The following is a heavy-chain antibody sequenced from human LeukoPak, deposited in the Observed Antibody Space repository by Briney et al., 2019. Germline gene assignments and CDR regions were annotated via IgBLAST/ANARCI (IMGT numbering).Heavy chain of an antibody. CDR3: ARSGDSSGYYLVNLDY. CDR1: GGTFSSYA. CDR2: IIPILGIA. D-gene: IGHD3-22*01. V-gene: IGHV1-69*04. Sequence: GASVKVSCKASGGTFSSYAISWVRQAPGQGLEWMGRIIPILGIANYAQKFQGRVTITADKSTSTDYMELSSLRSEDTAVYYCARSGDSSGYYLVNLDYWGQGTLVTVSS. J-gene: IGHJ4*02.